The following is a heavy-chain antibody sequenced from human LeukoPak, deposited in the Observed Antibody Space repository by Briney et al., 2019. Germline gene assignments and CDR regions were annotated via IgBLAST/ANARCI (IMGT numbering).Heavy chain of an antibody. Sequence: PSETLSLTCTVSGGSISSSSYYWGWIRQPPGKGLEWIGSIYYSGSSYSKSSLKSRVTISVDTSKNQFSLNLSSVTAADTAVYYCARLGWEPTGRGYFDYWGQGTLVTVSS. CDR2: IYYSGSS. CDR3: ARLGWEPTGRGYFDY. J-gene: IGHJ4*02. V-gene: IGHV4-39*01. D-gene: IGHD1-26*01. CDR1: GGSISSSSYY.